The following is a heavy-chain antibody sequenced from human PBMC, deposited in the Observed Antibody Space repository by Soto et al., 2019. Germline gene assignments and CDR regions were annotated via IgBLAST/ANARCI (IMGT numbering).Heavy chain of an antibody. CDR1: GDSINNDNYY. Sequence: QVQLQESGPGLVEPSQPLSLTCSVSGDSINNDNYYWSWIRQPPATGLEWVAHIFNSDSAYSNTSHQSRATVKMGKSRTQFSMNLLSVTVADSDVYFWARGYTLTGYDLTRREFLDSWGHGILVTVSS. J-gene: IGHJ5*01. CDR3: ARGYTLTGYDLTRREFLDS. CDR2: IFNSDSA. D-gene: IGHD3-9*01. V-gene: IGHV4-30-4*01.